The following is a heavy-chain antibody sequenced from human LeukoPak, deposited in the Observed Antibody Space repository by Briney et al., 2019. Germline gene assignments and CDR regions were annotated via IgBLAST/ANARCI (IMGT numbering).Heavy chain of an antibody. Sequence: GASVKVSCKASGGTFSSYAISWVRQAPGQGLEWMGRIIPILGIANYAQKFQGRVTMTEDTSTDTAYMELSSLRFEDTAVYYCATGGNSQPFDYWGQGTLVTVSS. CDR3: ATGGNSQPFDY. D-gene: IGHD2-21*02. J-gene: IGHJ4*02. V-gene: IGHV1-69*04. CDR2: IIPILGIA. CDR1: GGTFSSYA.